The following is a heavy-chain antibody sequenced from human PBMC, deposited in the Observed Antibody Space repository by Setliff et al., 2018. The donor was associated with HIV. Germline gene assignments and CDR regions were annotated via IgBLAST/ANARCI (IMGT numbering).Heavy chain of an antibody. Sequence: ASVKVSCKTSGYSFTNFPIAWVRRAPGQGLEWMGKIIPIFGRTSYARSLQGRVSITADKSTTTAYMELTGLKSEDSAIYFCAREGAYTYGHGNDAFDFWGQGTTVTVSS. D-gene: IGHD5-18*01. CDR1: GYSFTNFP. J-gene: IGHJ3*01. CDR2: IIPIFGRT. V-gene: IGHV1-69*04. CDR3: AREGAYTYGHGNDAFDF.